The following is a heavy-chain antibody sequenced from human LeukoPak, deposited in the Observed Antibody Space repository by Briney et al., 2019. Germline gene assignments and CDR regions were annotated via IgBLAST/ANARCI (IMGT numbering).Heavy chain of an antibody. CDR3: AKGQRFGYSSSWYTRWNY. V-gene: IGHV3-21*04. Sequence: GGSLRLSCAASGFTFSSYSMNWVRQAPGKGLEWVSSISSSSSYIYYADSVKGRFTISRDNSKNTLYLQMNSLRAEDTAVYYCAKGQRFGYSSSWYTRWNYWGQGTLVTVSS. CDR1: GFTFSSYS. D-gene: IGHD6-13*01. J-gene: IGHJ4*02. CDR2: ISSSSSYI.